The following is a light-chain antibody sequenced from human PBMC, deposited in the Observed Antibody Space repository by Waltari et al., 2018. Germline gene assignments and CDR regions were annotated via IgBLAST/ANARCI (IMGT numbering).Light chain of an antibody. CDR2: DAS. V-gene: IGKV1-5*01. Sequence: DIQMTQSPSPVPASVGDRVTITCRASQSISSWLAWYQQKPGKAPKLLIYDASSLESGVPSRFSGSGSGTEFTLTISSLQPDDFAAYYCQQYNTYPWTFGQGTKVEIK. J-gene: IGKJ1*01. CDR1: QSISSW. CDR3: QQYNTYPWT.